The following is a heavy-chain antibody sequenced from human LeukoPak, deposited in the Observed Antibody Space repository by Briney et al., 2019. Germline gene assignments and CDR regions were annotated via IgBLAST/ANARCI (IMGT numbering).Heavy chain of an antibody. CDR1: GFIFSNYY. Sequence: GGSLRLSCAASGFIFSNYYMDWVRQAPGKGLEWVAHIKQDGSEKNYVDSVKGRFTISRDNAKNSLYLQMNSLRAEDTAVYYCARERWSLYSNDYYYYGLDVWGQGTTVTVSS. CDR3: ARERWSLYSNDYYYYGLDV. J-gene: IGHJ6*02. D-gene: IGHD3-3*01. V-gene: IGHV3-7*01. CDR2: IKQDGSEK.